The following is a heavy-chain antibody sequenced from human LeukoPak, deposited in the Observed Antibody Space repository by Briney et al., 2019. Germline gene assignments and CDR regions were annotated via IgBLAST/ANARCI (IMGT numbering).Heavy chain of an antibody. V-gene: IGHV1-18*01. D-gene: IGHD7-27*01. CDR2: ISAYNGNT. CDR3: ARDRLTGDAYWYFDL. CDR1: GYTFTSYG. Sequence: ASVKVSCKASGYTFTSYGISWVRQAPGQGLEWMGWISAYNGNTNYAQKLQGRVTMTTDTSTSTAYMELSSLRSEDTAVYYCARDRLTGDAYWYFDLWGRGTLVTVSS. J-gene: IGHJ2*01.